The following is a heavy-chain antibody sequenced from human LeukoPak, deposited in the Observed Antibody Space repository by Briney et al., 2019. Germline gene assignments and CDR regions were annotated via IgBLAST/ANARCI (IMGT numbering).Heavy chain of an antibody. CDR3: AREKLSFFDSSGYFDY. CDR1: GFTVSSNY. Sequence: GGSLRLSCVVSGFTVSSNYMSWVRQAPGKGLEWVSVIYSGGSTYYADSVKGRFTISRDNSKNTLYLQMNSLRAEDTAVYYCAREKLSFFDSSGYFDYWGQGTLVTVSS. J-gene: IGHJ4*02. D-gene: IGHD3-22*01. CDR2: IYSGGST. V-gene: IGHV3-53*01.